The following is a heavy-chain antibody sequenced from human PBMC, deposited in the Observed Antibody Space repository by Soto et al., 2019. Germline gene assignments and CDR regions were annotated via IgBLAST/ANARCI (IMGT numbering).Heavy chain of an antibody. J-gene: IGHJ4*01. CDR3: ARVHVRVVAGSTFDN. D-gene: IGHD6-19*01. CDR2: IYHGGTT. Sequence: SETLCLTCTASGYSISRGSYWAWFRQPQGKGPEWIARIYHGGTTFYNPSLKSRITISVDTSNNQFSLKLTYVTAADTAVYFCARVHVRVVAGSTFDNWGHGTLVTVGS. V-gene: IGHV4-38-2*02. CDR1: GYSISRGSY.